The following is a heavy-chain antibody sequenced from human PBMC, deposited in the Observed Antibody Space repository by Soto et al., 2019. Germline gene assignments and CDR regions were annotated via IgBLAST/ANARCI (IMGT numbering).Heavy chain of an antibody. CDR2: IWYDGSNK. CDR3: ARIPPPGHSSGWNQIDY. D-gene: IGHD6-19*01. CDR1: GFTFSSYG. Sequence: GGSLRISCAASGFTFSSYGMHWVRQAPGKGLEWVAVIWYDGSNKYYADSVKGRFTISRDNSKNTLYLQMNSLRAEDTAVYYCARIPPPGHSSGWNQIDYWGQGTLVTVSS. J-gene: IGHJ4*02. V-gene: IGHV3-33*01.